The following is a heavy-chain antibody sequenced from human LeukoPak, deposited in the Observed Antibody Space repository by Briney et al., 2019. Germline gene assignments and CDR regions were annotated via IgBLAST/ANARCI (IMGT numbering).Heavy chain of an antibody. V-gene: IGHV3-33*01. Sequence: PGGSLRLSCAASGFTFSSYGMHWVRQAPGKGLEWVAVIWYDGSNKYYADSVKGRFTISRDNSKNTLYLQMDSLRAEDTAVYYCARDPYYYGSGIWGYFDYWGQGSLVTVSS. CDR2: IWYDGSNK. J-gene: IGHJ4*02. CDR3: ARDPYYYGSGIWGYFDY. D-gene: IGHD3-10*01. CDR1: GFTFSSYG.